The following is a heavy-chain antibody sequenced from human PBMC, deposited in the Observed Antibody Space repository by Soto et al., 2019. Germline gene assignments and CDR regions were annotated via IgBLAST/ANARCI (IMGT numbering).Heavy chain of an antibody. CDR2: INHSGST. CDR1: GGSFSGYY. V-gene: IGHV4-34*01. Sequence: SETLSLTXAVYGGSFSGYYWSWIRQPPGKGLEWIGEINHSGSTNYNPSLKSRVTISVDTSKNQFSLKLSSVTAADTAVYYCARGCRIQLWLRYYGMDVWGQGTTVTVSS. J-gene: IGHJ6*02. D-gene: IGHD5-18*01. CDR3: ARGCRIQLWLRYYGMDV.